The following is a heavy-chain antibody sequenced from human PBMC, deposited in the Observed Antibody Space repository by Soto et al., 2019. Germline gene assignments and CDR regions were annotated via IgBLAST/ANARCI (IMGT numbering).Heavy chain of an antibody. J-gene: IGHJ3*02. CDR3: AKDAIGVAGNSALDM. D-gene: IGHD3-22*01. CDR2: ISWTGETI. Sequence: EVELVESGGGLVLPGGSLRLSCEASGFNFNNYAMHWVRQAPGKGLEWVSGISWTGETIVYADFVKGRFTISRDKSKSSLYLEMNSLSPEDTSLYYCAKDAIGVAGNSALDMWGKGTMVTVSS. CDR1: GFNFNNYA. V-gene: IGHV3-9*01.